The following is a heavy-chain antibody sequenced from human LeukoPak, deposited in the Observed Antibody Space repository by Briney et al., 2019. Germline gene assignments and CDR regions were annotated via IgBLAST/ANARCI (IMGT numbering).Heavy chain of an antibody. V-gene: IGHV4-30-4*01. J-gene: IGHJ4*02. CDR2: IYHSAGS. D-gene: IGHD5-12*01. Sequence: TSSETLSLTRTVSGDSVTNDDVFWGWTRQPPGEGLEYIGYIYHSAGSYYNPSLKSRLTMSIDTSRNQLSLKLTSVTAADTAVYHCARGLKYSQSYVAEYWGLGTLVTVSS. CDR1: GDSVTNDDVF. CDR3: ARGLKYSQSYVAEY.